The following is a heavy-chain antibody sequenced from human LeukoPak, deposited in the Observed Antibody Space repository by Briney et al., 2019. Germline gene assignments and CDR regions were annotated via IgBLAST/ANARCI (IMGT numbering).Heavy chain of an antibody. CDR2: ISSSSSYI. J-gene: IGHJ4*02. D-gene: IGHD1-26*01. CDR1: GFTFSSYS. CDR3: AKDVYSGSPKYYFDY. V-gene: IGHV3-21*04. Sequence: GGSLRLSCAASGFTFSSYSMNWVRQAPGKGLEWVSSISSSSSYIYYADSVKGRFTISRDNAKNSLYLQMNSLRAEDTAVYYCAKDVYSGSPKYYFDYWGQGTLVTVSS.